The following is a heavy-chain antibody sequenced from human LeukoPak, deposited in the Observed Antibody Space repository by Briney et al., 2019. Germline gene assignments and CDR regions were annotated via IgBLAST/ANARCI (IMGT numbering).Heavy chain of an antibody. D-gene: IGHD6-19*01. Sequence: PGRSLRLSCAASGFTFSTYGMHWVRRAQGKGLEWVALTWYDGSNKNYADSVKGRFTISRDNSKNTLYLQMNSLRAEDTAVYNCARGRAVSGTYFDYWGQGTLVSVSS. CDR3: ARGRAVSGTYFDY. CDR2: TWYDGSNK. V-gene: IGHV3-33*01. CDR1: GFTFSTYG. J-gene: IGHJ4*02.